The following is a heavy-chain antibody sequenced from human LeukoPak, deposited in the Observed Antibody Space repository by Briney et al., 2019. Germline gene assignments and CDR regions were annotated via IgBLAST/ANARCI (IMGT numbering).Heavy chain of an antibody. J-gene: IGHJ4*02. CDR1: GYTFTSYG. CDR3: AREGSLDYGDYSYY. D-gene: IGHD4-17*01. Sequence: RASVKVSCKASGYTFTSYGICWVRQAPGQGLEWMGWISAYNGNTNYAQKLQGRVTMTKDTSTSTAYMELRSLRFDDTDVYYCAREGSLDYGDYSYYWGQGTLVTVSS. CDR2: ISAYNGNT. V-gene: IGHV1-18*01.